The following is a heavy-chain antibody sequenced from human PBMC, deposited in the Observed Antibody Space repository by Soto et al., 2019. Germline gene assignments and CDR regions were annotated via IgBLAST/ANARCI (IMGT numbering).Heavy chain of an antibody. CDR2: IYYSGST. D-gene: IGHD3-16*02. V-gene: IGHV4-39*01. CDR3: ARLREMSLWGSYRVGDFDY. J-gene: IGHJ4*02. CDR1: GGSISSSSYY. Sequence: SETLSLTCTVSGGSISSSSYYWGWIRQPPGKGLEWIGSIYYSGSTYYNPSLKSRVTISVNTSKNQFSLKLSSVTAADTAVYYCARLREMSLWGSYRVGDFDYWGQGTLVTVSS.